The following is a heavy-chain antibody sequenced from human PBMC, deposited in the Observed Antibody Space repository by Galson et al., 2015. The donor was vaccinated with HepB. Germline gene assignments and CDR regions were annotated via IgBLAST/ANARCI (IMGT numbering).Heavy chain of an antibody. CDR2: IYHSGST. V-gene: IGHV4-59*01. D-gene: IGHD4-17*01. CDR1: GGSISSYY. Sequence: ETLSLTCTVSGGSISSYYWSWIRQPPGKGLEWIGFIYHSGSTNYNPSLRSRVTISVDTSKNQFSLKLSSVTAADTAVYYCARDIYGDGRNDAFDIWGQGTMVTVSS. CDR3: ARDIYGDGRNDAFDI. J-gene: IGHJ3*02.